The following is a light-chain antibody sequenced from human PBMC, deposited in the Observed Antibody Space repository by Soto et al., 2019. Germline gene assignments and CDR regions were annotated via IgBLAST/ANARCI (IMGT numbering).Light chain of an antibody. CDR2: GNT. CDR3: AAWDDSLRGYV. Sequence: QSVLSQPPSASRTPGQRVTISCSGSSSNIGRNYIYWYQQLPGTAPKLLIYGNTQRPSGVPDRFSGSKSGTSVSLAIRGLRSEDEADYYCAAWDDSLRGYVFGTGTKVTVL. CDR1: SSNIGRNY. J-gene: IGLJ1*01. V-gene: IGLV1-47*02.